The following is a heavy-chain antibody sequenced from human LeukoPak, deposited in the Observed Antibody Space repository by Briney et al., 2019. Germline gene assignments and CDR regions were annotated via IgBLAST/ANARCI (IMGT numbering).Heavy chain of an antibody. V-gene: IGHV3-23*01. CDR1: GFTFSTFA. D-gene: IGHD5-24*01. CDR2: IFPSGGEI. Sequence: GSLRLSCAASGFTFSTFAMIWARQPPGKGPEWVSSIFPSGGEIHYADSVRGRFTISRDNSKSTLSLQMNSLRAEDTAVYYCAKSGYNRFDYWGQGTLVTVSS. J-gene: IGHJ4*02. CDR3: AKSGYNRFDY.